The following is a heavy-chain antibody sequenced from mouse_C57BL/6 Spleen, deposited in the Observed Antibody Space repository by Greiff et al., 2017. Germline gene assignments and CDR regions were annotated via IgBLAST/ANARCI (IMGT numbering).Heavy chain of an antibody. J-gene: IGHJ4*01. CDR2: IWRGGST. V-gene: IGHV2-5*01. CDR1: GFSLTSYG. D-gene: IGHD1-1*01. Sequence: VQLQQSGPGLVQPSQSLSITCTVSGFSLTSYGVHWVRQSPGKGLEWLGVIWRGGSTDYNAAFMSRLSITKDNSKSQVFFKMNSLQADDTAIYXCAKPLYYYGSSKSAMDYWGQGTSVTVSS. CDR3: AKPLYYYGSSKSAMDY.